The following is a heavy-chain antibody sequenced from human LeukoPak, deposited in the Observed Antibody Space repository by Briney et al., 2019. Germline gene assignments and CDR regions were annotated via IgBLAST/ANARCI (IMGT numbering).Heavy chain of an antibody. CDR2: IYYSGST. J-gene: IGHJ6*03. Sequence: SETLSLTCTVSGGSISGHYWSWIRQPPGKGLEWIGYIYYSGSTNYNPSLKSRVTISVDTSKNQFSLKLSSVTAADTAVYYCARHRRYQPYYFHMDVRGKGTTVTVSS. CDR3: ARHRRYQPYYFHMDV. D-gene: IGHD2-2*01. V-gene: IGHV4-59*11. CDR1: GGSISGHY.